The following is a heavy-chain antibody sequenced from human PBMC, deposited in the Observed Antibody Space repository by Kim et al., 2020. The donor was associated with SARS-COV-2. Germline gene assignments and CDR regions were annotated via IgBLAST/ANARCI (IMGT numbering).Heavy chain of an antibody. V-gene: IGHV4-34*01. J-gene: IGHJ3*02. CDR3: ARNWGSLAFDI. D-gene: IGHD7-27*01. Sequence: TNYHPSLKSRVTISVDTSKNQFSLKLSSVTAADTAVYYCARNWGSLAFDIWGQGTMVTVSS. CDR2: T.